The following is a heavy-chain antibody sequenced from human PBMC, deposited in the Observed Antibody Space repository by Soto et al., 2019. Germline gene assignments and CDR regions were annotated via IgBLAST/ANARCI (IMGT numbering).Heavy chain of an antibody. CDR3: VKDLRYQLLHSDY. CDR2: ISGSGGST. J-gene: IGHJ4*02. Sequence: EVQLLESGGGLVQPGGSLRLSCAASGFTFSSYAMSWVRQAPGKGLEWVSAISGSGGSTYYADSVKGRFTISRDNSKNTLYLQMDSLRAEDTAVDYCVKDLRYQLLHSDYWGQGTLVTFSS. CDR1: GFTFSSYA. D-gene: IGHD2-2*01. V-gene: IGHV3-23*01.